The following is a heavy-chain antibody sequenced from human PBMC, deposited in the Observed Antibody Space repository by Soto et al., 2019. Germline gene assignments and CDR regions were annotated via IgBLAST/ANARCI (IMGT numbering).Heavy chain of an antibody. J-gene: IGHJ4*02. CDR3: ARAESSGGSSSDY. D-gene: IGHD6-6*01. Sequence: QVPLVQSGAEVKKPGASVKVSCKASGYTFTHYGISWARQAPGQGLEWMGWISAYNGNTKYAQNLTGRATMTTDTTTSKAYMELRSMRPDDTAVYYCARAESSGGSSSDYWGQGTLVTVSS. CDR1: GYTFTHYG. V-gene: IGHV1-18*04. CDR2: ISAYNGNT.